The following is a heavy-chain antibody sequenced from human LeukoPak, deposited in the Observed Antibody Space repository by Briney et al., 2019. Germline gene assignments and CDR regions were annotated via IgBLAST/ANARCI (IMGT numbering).Heavy chain of an antibody. CDR3: ARVGYSSDWYFDL. Sequence: PSETLSLPCTVSGGSISSYYWSWIRRPAGKGLEGIGRIYTSGSTNYNPSLKSRVTMSVDTSKNQFSLKLSSVTAADTAVYYCARVGYSSDWYFDLWGRGTLVTVSS. CDR1: GGSISSYY. J-gene: IGHJ2*01. CDR2: IYTSGST. D-gene: IGHD6-19*01. V-gene: IGHV4-4*07.